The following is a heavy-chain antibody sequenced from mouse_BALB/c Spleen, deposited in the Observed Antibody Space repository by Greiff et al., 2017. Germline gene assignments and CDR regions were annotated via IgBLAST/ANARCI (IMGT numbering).Heavy chain of an antibody. CDR2: ISDGGSYT. CDR1: GFTFSDYY. CDR3: ARDSLYGSSPYYAMDY. D-gene: IGHD1-1*01. V-gene: IGHV5-4*02. Sequence: EVQLVESGGGLVKPGGSLKLSCAASGFTFSDYYMYWVRQTPEKRLEWVATISDGGSYTYYPDSVKGRFTISRDNAKNNLYLQMSSLKSEDTAMYYCARDSLYGSSPYYAMDYWGQGTSVTVSS. J-gene: IGHJ4*01.